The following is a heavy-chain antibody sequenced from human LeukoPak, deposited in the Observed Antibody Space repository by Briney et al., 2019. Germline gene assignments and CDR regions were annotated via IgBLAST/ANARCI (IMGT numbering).Heavy chain of an antibody. Sequence: GGSLRLSCAASGFTFSSYGMHWVRQAPGKGLEWVAVIWYDGSNKYYADSVKGRFTISRDNSKNTLYLQMNSLRAEDTAVYYCARESQQLVFDYWGQGTLVTVSS. D-gene: IGHD6-13*01. CDR3: ARESQQLVFDY. V-gene: IGHV3-33*01. CDR2: IWYDGSNK. J-gene: IGHJ4*02. CDR1: GFTFSSYG.